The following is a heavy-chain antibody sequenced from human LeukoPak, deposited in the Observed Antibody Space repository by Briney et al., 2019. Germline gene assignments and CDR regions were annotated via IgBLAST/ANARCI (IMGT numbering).Heavy chain of an antibody. Sequence: GGSLRLSCAASGFTLNYYGMHWVRQAPGKGLEWVAVISYDGSNKYYADSVKGRFTISRDNPKNTLYLQMNSLRAEDTAVYYCARGRPHGNDYWGQGTLVTVSS. J-gene: IGHJ4*02. D-gene: IGHD4-23*01. V-gene: IGHV3-30*19. CDR2: ISYDGSNK. CDR3: ARGRPHGNDY. CDR1: GFTLNYYG.